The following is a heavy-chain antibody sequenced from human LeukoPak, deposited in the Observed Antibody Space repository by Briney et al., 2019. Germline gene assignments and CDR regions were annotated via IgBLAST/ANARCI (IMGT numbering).Heavy chain of an antibody. Sequence: SETLSLTCTVSGGSISSGGYYWSWIRQHPGKGLEWIGYIYYSGSTYYNPSLKSRVTISVDTSKNQFSLKLSSVTAADTAVYYCARDRITMVRARSFYGMGVWGQGTTVTVSS. CDR2: IYYSGST. V-gene: IGHV4-31*03. CDR3: ARDRITMVRARSFYGMGV. J-gene: IGHJ6*02. D-gene: IGHD3-10*01. CDR1: GGSISSGGYY.